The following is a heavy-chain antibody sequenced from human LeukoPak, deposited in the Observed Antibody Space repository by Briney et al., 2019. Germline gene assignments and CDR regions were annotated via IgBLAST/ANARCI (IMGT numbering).Heavy chain of an antibody. V-gene: IGHV1-2*02. J-gene: IGHJ4*02. CDR1: GYTFTGYY. D-gene: IGHD5-12*01. CDR2: INPNSGDT. CDR3: AKNPYEYYFDY. Sequence: ASVKVSCKASGYTFTGYYMHWVRQAPGQGREWMGWINPNSGDTNYAQKFQGRVTMTRDTSINTAYMELSRLRTDDTAVYYCAKNPYEYYFDYWGQGTLVTVSS.